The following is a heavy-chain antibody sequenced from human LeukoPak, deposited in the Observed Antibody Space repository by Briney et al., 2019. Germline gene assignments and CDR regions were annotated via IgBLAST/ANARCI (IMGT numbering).Heavy chain of an antibody. V-gene: IGHV4-61*05. J-gene: IGHJ5*02. CDR1: GGSISSSSYY. CDR2: IHYTGST. Sequence: SETLSLTCTVSGGSISSSSYYWGWIRQSPGKGLECTGYIHYTGSTNYNPSLKSRVTISVETSKNQFSLKLKSVTAADTAVYYCARGGYYGSGNDFRFDPWGQGTLVTVSS. D-gene: IGHD3-10*01. CDR3: ARGGYYGSGNDFRFDP.